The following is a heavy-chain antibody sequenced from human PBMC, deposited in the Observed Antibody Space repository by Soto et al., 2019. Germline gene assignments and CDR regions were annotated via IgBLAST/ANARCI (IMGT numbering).Heavy chain of an antibody. D-gene: IGHD3-10*01. J-gene: IGHJ4*02. CDR1: GGTFNYYT. CDR2: INPMVGMS. Sequence: QVQLVQSGAEVKKPGSSVKVSCKASGGTFNYYTINWVRQAPGQRLEWLGRINPMVGMSNYAQKFQGRVAITADRSTTTAYLDLRSLTSDDTAMYYCATTHGSGSRAFEYWGQGTLVTVSS. CDR3: ATTHGSGSRAFEY. V-gene: IGHV1-69*02.